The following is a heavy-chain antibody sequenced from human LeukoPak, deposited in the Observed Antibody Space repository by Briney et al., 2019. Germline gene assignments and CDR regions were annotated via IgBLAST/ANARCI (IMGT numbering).Heavy chain of an antibody. Sequence: GGSLRLSCAASGFTVSSNYMSWVRQAPGKGLEWVSLIYSAGGTYYADSVKGRFTISRDNSKNTLYLQMNSLRAEDTAVYYCAKSPLQGYPDAFDIWGQGTMVTVSS. D-gene: IGHD1-1*01. J-gene: IGHJ3*02. CDR3: AKSPLQGYPDAFDI. CDR2: IYSAGGT. V-gene: IGHV3-53*01. CDR1: GFTVSSNY.